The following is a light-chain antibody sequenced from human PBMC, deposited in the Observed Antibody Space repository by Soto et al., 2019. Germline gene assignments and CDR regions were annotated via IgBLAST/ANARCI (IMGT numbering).Light chain of an antibody. J-gene: IGKJ1*01. CDR2: KAS. CDR3: QQYNNYPGT. V-gene: IGKV1-5*03. CDR1: QSISSW. Sequence: DIQMTQSPSTLSASVGDRVTITCRASQSISSWLAWFQQKPGKAPKLLIYKASSLESGVPSRFSGSGSGTEFTLTISSPQPDDFATYYCQQYNNYPGTFGQGTKVEIK.